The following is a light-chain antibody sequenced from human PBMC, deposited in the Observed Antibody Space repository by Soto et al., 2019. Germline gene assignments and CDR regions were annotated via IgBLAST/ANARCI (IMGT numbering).Light chain of an antibody. J-gene: IGLJ1*01. CDR2: EGS. CDR1: SSDVGSYNL. CDR3: CSYAGSPFYV. V-gene: IGLV2-23*01. Sequence: QSVLTQPASVSGSPGQSITISCTGTSSDVGSYNLVSWYQQHPGKAPKLMIYEGSKRPSGVSNRFSGSKSGNTASLTISGLQAEDAADYYCCSYAGSPFYVFGTGTKVTVL.